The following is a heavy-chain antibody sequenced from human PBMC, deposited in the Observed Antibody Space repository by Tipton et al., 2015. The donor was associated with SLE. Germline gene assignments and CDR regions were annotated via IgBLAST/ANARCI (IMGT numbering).Heavy chain of an antibody. CDR1: GYSLSSGYY. J-gene: IGHJ4*02. CDR2: IYHSGST. CDR3: ARDLGMATISFDY. D-gene: IGHD5-24*01. Sequence: TLSLTCTVSGYSLSSGYYWGWIRQPPGKGLEWIGSIYHSGSTYYNPSLTSRVTISVDTSKNQFSLKLSSVTAADTAVYYCARDLGMATISFDYWGQGTLVTVSS. V-gene: IGHV4-38-2*02.